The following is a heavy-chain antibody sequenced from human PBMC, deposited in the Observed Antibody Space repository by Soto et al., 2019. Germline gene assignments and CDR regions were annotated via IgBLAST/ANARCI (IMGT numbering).Heavy chain of an antibody. V-gene: IGHV1-18*01. Sequence: QVQLVQSGAEVKKPGASVKVSCKASGYTFTSYGISWVRQAPGQGLEWMGWISAYNGNTNYAQKLQGRVTMTTDTSPITCYMELRSLSSADTVVYYCERHGVRTNYYFDYWGQGTLVNV. D-gene: IGHD2-8*01. CDR1: GYTFTSYG. CDR2: ISAYNGNT. CDR3: ERHGVRTNYYFDY. J-gene: IGHJ4*02.